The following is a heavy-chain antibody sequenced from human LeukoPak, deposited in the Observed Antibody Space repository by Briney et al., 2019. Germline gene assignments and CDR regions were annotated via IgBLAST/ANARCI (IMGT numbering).Heavy chain of an antibody. CDR2: TYYSGST. J-gene: IGHJ4*02. CDR3: ARQRGYDYSPDY. CDR1: VGSISSSSYY. V-gene: IGHV4-39*01. Sequence: SETLSLTCTVSVGSISSSSYYWGGIRHPPGKGLGWIGSTYYSGSTYYTPSLKSRVTISVDTSKNQFSLKLSSVTAADTAVYYCARQRGYDYSPDYWGQGTLVTVSS. D-gene: IGHD5-12*01.